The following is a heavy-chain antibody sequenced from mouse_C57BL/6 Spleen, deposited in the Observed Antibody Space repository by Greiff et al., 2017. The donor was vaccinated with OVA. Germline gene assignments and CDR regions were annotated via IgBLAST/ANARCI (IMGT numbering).Heavy chain of an antibody. D-gene: IGHD2-2*01. Sequence: VQLQQSGPELVKPGASVKISCKASGYAFSSSWMNWVKQRPGKGLEWIGRIYPGDGDTNYNGKFKGKATLTADKSSSTAYMQLSSLTSEDSAVYFCARGGYDGWFAYWGQGTLVTVSA. CDR2: IYPGDGDT. CDR3: ARGGYDGWFAY. J-gene: IGHJ3*01. V-gene: IGHV1-82*01. CDR1: GYAFSSSW.